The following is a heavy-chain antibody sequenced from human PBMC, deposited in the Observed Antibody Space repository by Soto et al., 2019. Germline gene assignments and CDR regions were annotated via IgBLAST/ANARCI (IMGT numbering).Heavy chain of an antibody. J-gene: IGHJ4*02. D-gene: IGHD7-27*01. CDR2: IDVGSANA. V-gene: IGHV1-58*01. Sequence: SVKVSCKTSGVTFSSSAVHWVRQARGHRLQWIGWIDVGSANANYAQMLQERVTISRDMSTSTAYMELSSLRPEDTAVYYCAKNWNWGSLVHWGQGTLVTVSS. CDR1: GVTFSSSA. CDR3: AKNWNWGSLVH.